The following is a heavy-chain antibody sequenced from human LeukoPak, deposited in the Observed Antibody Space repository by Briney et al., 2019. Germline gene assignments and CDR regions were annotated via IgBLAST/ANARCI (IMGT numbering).Heavy chain of an antibody. Sequence: SETLSLTCTVSGGSISSYYWSWIRQPPGKGPEWIGYIYYSGSTNYNPSLKSRVTISVDTSKNQFSLKLSSVTAADTAVYYCARHRLDDILTGYEPPDYWGQGTLVTVSS. J-gene: IGHJ4*02. V-gene: IGHV4-59*08. CDR3: ARHRLDDILTGYEPPDY. D-gene: IGHD3-9*01. CDR2: IYYSGST. CDR1: GGSISSYY.